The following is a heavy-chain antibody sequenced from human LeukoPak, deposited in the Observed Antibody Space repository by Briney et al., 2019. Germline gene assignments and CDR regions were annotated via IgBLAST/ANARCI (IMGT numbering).Heavy chain of an antibody. J-gene: IGHJ4*02. Sequence: PSGTLSLTCIVSGGSISSLNLWSWLRQPPGKGLEWIGEMYLGGTTNFNPSLKSRVPILIDKSKNQLSLRLSSVTAAATAVYYCASAAYGDSFDYWGQGTLVTVSS. CDR2: MYLGGTT. D-gene: IGHD4-17*01. CDR3: ASAAYGDSFDY. CDR1: GGSISSLNL. V-gene: IGHV4-4*02.